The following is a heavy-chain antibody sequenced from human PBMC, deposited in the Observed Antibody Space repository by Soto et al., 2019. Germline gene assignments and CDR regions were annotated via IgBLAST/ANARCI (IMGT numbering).Heavy chain of an antibody. J-gene: IGHJ6*02. CDR1: GYTFTSYD. D-gene: IGHD6-6*01. CDR3: ARGSYSSYWYYYGMDV. Sequence: ASVKVSCKASGYTFTSYDINWVRQATGQGLEWMGWMNPNSGNTGYAQKFQGRVTMTRNTSISTAYMELSSLRSEDTAVYYCARGSYSSYWYYYGMDVWGQGTTVTV. CDR2: MNPNSGNT. V-gene: IGHV1-8*01.